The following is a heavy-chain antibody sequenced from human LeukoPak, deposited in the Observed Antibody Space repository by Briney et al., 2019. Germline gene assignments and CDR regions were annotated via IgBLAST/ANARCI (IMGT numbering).Heavy chain of an antibody. D-gene: IGHD5-12*01. J-gene: IGHJ4*02. V-gene: IGHV3-48*01. CDR1: GFTFSSYS. Sequence: GGSLRLSCAASGFTFSSYSMNWVRQAPGKGLEWVSYISSSSSTIYYADSVKGRFTISRDNAKNSLYLQMNSLRAEDTAVYYCARVEAMYSGYGAIDYWGQGTLVTVSS. CDR2: ISSSSSTI. CDR3: ARVEAMYSGYGAIDY.